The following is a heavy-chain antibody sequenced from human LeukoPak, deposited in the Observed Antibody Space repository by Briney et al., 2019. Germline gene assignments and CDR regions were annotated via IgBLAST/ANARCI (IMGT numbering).Heavy chain of an antibody. CDR3: TRVGYIDEGIDF. D-gene: IGHD5-24*01. J-gene: IGHJ4*02. CDR2: IKQDGSKK. CDR1: GFPFSSYW. Sequence: GGSLRLSCVASGFPFSSYWMTWVRQAPGKGLEWVANIKQDGSKKSYVDSVKGRFTISRDNAKNSLYLQMNSLRAEDTAIYYCTRVGYIDEGIDFWGQGTLVTVS. V-gene: IGHV3-7*04.